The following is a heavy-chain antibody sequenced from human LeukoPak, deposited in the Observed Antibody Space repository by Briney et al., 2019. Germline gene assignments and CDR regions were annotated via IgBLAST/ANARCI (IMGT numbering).Heavy chain of an antibody. CDR3: ARDRGYGSYVSPSNWYFDL. Sequence: GGSLRLSCAASGFTVSHNYMSWVRQAPGKGLEWVSVIYSGGSTYYADSVKGRFTISRDNSKNTLYLQMNNLRAEDTAVYYCARDRGYGSYVSPSNWYFDLWGRGTLVTVSS. J-gene: IGHJ2*01. D-gene: IGHD1-26*01. V-gene: IGHV3-53*01. CDR1: GFTVSHNY. CDR2: IYSGGST.